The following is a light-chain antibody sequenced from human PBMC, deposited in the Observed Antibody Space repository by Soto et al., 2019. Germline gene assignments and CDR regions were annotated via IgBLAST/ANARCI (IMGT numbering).Light chain of an antibody. CDR1: SSNIGAGYD. CDR2: GNS. CDR3: QSYDSILSVVV. J-gene: IGLJ2*01. V-gene: IGLV1-40*01. Sequence: QSALTQPPSVSGAPGQRVTISCTGSSSNIGAGYDVHWYQQLPGTAPKLLIYGNSNRPSGVPDRFSGSKSGTSASLAITGLQADYEADYYCQSYDSILSVVVFGGGTKVTVL.